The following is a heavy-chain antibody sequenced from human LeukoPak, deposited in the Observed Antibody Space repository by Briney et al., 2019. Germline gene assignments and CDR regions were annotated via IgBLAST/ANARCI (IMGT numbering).Heavy chain of an antibody. CDR2: ISSSGSTI. D-gene: IGHD3-22*01. CDR3: ARDPYYYDSSGYHYFDY. V-gene: IGHV3-48*03. Sequence: GGSLRLPCAASGFTFSSYEMNWVRQAPGKGLEWVSYISSSGSTIYYADSVKGRFTISRDNAKNSLYLQMNSLRAEDTAVYYCARDPYYYDSSGYHYFDYWGQGTLVTVSS. J-gene: IGHJ4*02. CDR1: GFTFSSYE.